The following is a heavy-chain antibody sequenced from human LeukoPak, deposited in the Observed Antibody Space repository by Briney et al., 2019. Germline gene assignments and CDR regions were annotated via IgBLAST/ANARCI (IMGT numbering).Heavy chain of an antibody. D-gene: IGHD5-24*01. Sequence: SETLSLTCTVSGYSISSGYYWGWIRQPPGKGLEWIGNIYHSGSTYYNPSLKSRVTISVDTSKNQFSLKLSSVTAADTAVYYCARDGYNPGDFDYWGQGTLVTVSS. J-gene: IGHJ4*02. V-gene: IGHV4-38-2*02. CDR2: IYHSGST. CDR1: GYSISSGYY. CDR3: ARDGYNPGDFDY.